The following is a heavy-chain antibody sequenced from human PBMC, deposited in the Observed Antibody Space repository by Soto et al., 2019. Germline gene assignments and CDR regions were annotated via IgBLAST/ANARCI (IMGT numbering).Heavy chain of an antibody. J-gene: IGHJ3*02. V-gene: IGHV5-10-1*01. D-gene: IGHD3-22*01. CDR3: ARRYYDSSAYSPYYSDI. CDR2: IDPSDSYT. Sequence: PGESLKISCQCSGYSFTNYWISWVRQMPGKGLQWMGGIDPSDSYTKYNPSFQGHVTISADKSISKAYLQWSSLEASDTAMYYCARRYYDSSAYSPYYSDIWGQGTMVTV. CDR1: GYSFTNYW.